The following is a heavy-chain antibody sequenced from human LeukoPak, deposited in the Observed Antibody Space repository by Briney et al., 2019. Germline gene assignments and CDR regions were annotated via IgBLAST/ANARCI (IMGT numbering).Heavy chain of an antibody. CDR1: GGSFRSGSYY. Sequence: SQTLSLTCTVSGGSFRSGSYYWSSIRQPAGKGLEWIGRIYTSGSTNYNPSLKSRVTISVDSSKNQFSLKLSSVTAADTAVYYWASLRYGYYYYYYMDVWGKGTTVTVPS. CDR3: ASLRYGYYYYYYMDV. CDR2: IYTSGST. V-gene: IGHV4-61*02. D-gene: IGHD5-18*01. J-gene: IGHJ6*03.